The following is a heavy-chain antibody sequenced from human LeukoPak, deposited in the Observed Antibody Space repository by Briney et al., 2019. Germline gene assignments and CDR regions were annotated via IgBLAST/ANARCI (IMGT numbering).Heavy chain of an antibody. Sequence: GGSLRLSCAASGFSFSNAWMSWVRQAPGKGLEWVGRIRSKTDGGTTDYAAPVKGRFTISRDDSKNTLYLQMNSLKTEDTAVYYCTAFSLKWGLPSFDYWGQGSLVTVSS. CDR3: TAFSLKWGLPSFDY. J-gene: IGHJ4*02. CDR1: GFSFSNAW. D-gene: IGHD1-26*01. V-gene: IGHV3-15*01. CDR2: IRSKTDGGTT.